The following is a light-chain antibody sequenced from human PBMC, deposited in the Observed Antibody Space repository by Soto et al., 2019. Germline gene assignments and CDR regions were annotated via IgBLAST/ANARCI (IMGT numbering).Light chain of an antibody. V-gene: IGKV4-1*01. Sequence: DIVMTQSPDSLAVSLGERATINCKSSRSILYFSNNKNYLTWYQQKPGQPPKLLIYWASTRESGVPDRFSGSGYGTDFTLTISSLQAEDVAVYYCQQYYSAPYTFGQGTKLEIK. CDR3: QQYYSAPYT. J-gene: IGKJ2*01. CDR2: WAS. CDR1: RSILYFSNNKNY.